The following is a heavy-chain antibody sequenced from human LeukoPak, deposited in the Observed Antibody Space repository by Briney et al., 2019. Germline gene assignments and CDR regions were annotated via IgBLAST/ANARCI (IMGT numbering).Heavy chain of an antibody. CDR1: GYTFTGYY. V-gene: IGHV1-2*02. J-gene: IGHJ2*01. Sequence: ASVKVSFKCSGYTFTGYYMHWVRQAPGPGLEWMGWINPNSGGTNYAQKFQGTVPMTSDTSFSTAYLELRRLRSDDTAVYYCAASGDWDDGWYFDLWGPGALVTASS. CDR3: AASGDWDDGWYFDL. D-gene: IGHD2-21*02. CDR2: INPNSGGT.